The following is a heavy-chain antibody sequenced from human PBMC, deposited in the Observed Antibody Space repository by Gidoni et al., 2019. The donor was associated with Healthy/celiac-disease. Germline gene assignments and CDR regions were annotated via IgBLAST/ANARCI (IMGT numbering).Heavy chain of an antibody. D-gene: IGHD2-2*01. V-gene: IGHV1-18*01. CDR3: ARETEYCSSTSCYGDNWFDP. CDR1: GYTFTSYG. CDR2: LSAYNGNT. Sequence: QVQLVQSGAEVKKPGASVKVSCKASGYTFTSYGISWVRQAPGQGLEWMGWLSAYNGNTNYAQKLQGRVTMTTDTSTSTAYMELRSLRSDDTAVYYCARETEYCSSTSCYGDNWFDPWGQGTLVTVSS. J-gene: IGHJ5*02.